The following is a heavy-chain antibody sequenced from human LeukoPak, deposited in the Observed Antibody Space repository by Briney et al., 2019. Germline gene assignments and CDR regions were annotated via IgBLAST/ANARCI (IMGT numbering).Heavy chain of an antibody. V-gene: IGHV3-21*01. CDR3: VREIIRLGQDDYFDY. J-gene: IGHJ4*02. CDR1: GFTFSSYS. CDR2: ITTSSSYI. D-gene: IGHD3-3*02. Sequence: GSLRLSCAASGFTFSSYSLSWVRQAPGKGLEWVSSITTSSSYIYYADSVKGRFTISRDNAKNSLSLQMNSLRAEDTAVYYCVREIIRLGQDDYFDYWGQGTLVTVSS.